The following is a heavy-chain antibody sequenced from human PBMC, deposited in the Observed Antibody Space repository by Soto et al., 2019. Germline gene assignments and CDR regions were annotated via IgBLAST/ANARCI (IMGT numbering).Heavy chain of an antibody. Sequence: GGSLRLSCAASGFTFTKYVMSWVRQVPGKGLEWVAAISVSGGDTFYADSVKGRFIISRDNSKNTVSLQMNSLGAEDTAVYYCASRQSSPYFDYWGQGTLVTVSS. CDR1: GFTFTKYV. V-gene: IGHV3-23*01. J-gene: IGHJ4*02. D-gene: IGHD3-10*01. CDR2: ISVSGGDT. CDR3: ASRQSSPYFDY.